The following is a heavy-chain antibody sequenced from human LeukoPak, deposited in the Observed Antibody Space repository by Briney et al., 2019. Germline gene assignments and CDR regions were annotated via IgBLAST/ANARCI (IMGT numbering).Heavy chain of an antibody. CDR2: MNPNTGRT. D-gene: IGHD3-10*01. Sequence: ASVKVSCKASRYTFTSYDINWVREAAGHGLEWMGWMNPNTGRTGYAQKFQGRITMTRDTSINTAYMELANLRSEDTAIYYCARLSQTPDYYTLGGYYYLGYWGQGTPVTVSS. CDR3: ARLSQTPDYYTLGGYYYLGY. CDR1: RYTFTSYD. J-gene: IGHJ4*02. V-gene: IGHV1-8*01.